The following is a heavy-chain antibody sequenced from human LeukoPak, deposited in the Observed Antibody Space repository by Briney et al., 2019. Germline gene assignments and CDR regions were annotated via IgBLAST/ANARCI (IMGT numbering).Heavy chain of an antibody. CDR1: GGSISSGSYY. Sequence: KSSETLSLTCTVSGGSISSGSYYWSWIRQPAGKGLEWIGRIYTSGSTNYNPSLKSRVTISVDTSKNQFSLKLSSVTAADTAVYYCASLTSSWYQDWYFDLWGRGTLVTVSS. CDR2: IYTSGST. D-gene: IGHD6-13*01. V-gene: IGHV4-61*02. J-gene: IGHJ2*01. CDR3: ASLTSSWYQDWYFDL.